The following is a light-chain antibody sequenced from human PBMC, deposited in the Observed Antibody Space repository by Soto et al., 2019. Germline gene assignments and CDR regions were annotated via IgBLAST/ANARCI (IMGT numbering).Light chain of an antibody. CDR2: AAS. CDR3: LQDYNYTRT. CDR1: QGIRND. V-gene: IGKV1-6*01. Sequence: ASQMTQSPSSLSAYVGDRVTITFRASQGIRNDLGWYQQKPGKAPKLMIYAASSLQSGVPSRFRGSGAGTDCTRPISSLQPEDVETYYCLQDYNYTRTFGQGTRLEIK. J-gene: IGKJ5*01.